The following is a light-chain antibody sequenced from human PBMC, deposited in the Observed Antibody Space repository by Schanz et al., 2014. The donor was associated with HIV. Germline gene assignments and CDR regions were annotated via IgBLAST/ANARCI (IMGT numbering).Light chain of an antibody. Sequence: DIQMPQSPTSVSASVGDTVTITCRARQGVGTWLAWYQQKPGKAPKLLISEASSLQSGVPSRFSGRGSGTDFTLTISSLQPEDFAVYYCQQYGSSLYTFGQGTKLEIK. V-gene: IGKV1-12*01. J-gene: IGKJ2*01. CDR2: EAS. CDR3: QQYGSSLYT. CDR1: QGVGTW.